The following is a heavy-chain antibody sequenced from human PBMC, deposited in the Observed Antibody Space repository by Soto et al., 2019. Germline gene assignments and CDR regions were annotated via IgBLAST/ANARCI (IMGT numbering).Heavy chain of an antibody. D-gene: IGHD2-2*01. CDR1: GGTFSSYT. CDR2: IIPILGIA. V-gene: IGHV1-69*02. Sequence: ASVKVSCKASGGTFSSYTISWVRQAPGQGLEWMGRIIPILGIANYAQKFQGRVTITADKSTSTAYMELSSLRSEDTAVYYCTSGPEASPAIYYYYYYMDVWGKGTTVTVSS. CDR3: TSGPEASPAIYYYYYYMDV. J-gene: IGHJ6*03.